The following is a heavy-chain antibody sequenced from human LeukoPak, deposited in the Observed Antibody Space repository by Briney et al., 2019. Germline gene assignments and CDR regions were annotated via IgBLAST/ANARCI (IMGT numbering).Heavy chain of an antibody. D-gene: IGHD6-19*01. V-gene: IGHV3-11*01. CDR3: ARGSWRYSSGWYLLENENWFDP. CDR1: GFTFSDYY. CDR2: ISSSGSTI. J-gene: IGHJ5*02. Sequence: GGSLRLSCAASGFTFSDYYMSWIRQAPGKGLEWVSYISSSGSTIYYADSVKGRFTISRDNAKNSLYLQMNSLRAEDTAVYYCARGSWRYSSGWYLLENENWFDPWGQGTLVTVSS.